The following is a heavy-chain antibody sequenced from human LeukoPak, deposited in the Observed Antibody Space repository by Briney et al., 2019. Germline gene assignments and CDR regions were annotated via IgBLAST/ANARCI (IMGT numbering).Heavy chain of an antibody. V-gene: IGHV3-23*01. J-gene: IGHJ4*02. CDR3: AKSRGGYYDSSGSPY. CDR1: GFTFSSYA. D-gene: IGHD3-22*01. CDR2: ISGSGGST. Sequence: GGSLILSCAASGFTFSSYAMSWVRQAPGKGLEWVSIISGSGGSTYYADSVKGRFTISRDNSKNTLYLQMNSLRAEDTAVYYCAKSRGGYYDSSGSPYWGQGTLVTVSS.